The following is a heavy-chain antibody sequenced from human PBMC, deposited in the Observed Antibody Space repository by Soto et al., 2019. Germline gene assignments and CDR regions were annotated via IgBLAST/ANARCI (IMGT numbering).Heavy chain of an antibody. D-gene: IGHD3-3*01. CDR1: GGSFSGYY. V-gene: IGHV4-34*01. CDR2: INHSGST. J-gene: IGHJ6*02. CDR3: ASGLMSMFGVVSPPAV. Sequence: PSETLSLTCAVYGGSFSGYYWSWIRQPPGKGLEWIGEINHSGSTNYNPSLKSRVTISVDTSKNQFSLKLSSVTAADTAVYYCASGLMSMFGVVSPPAVWGQGTTVTVSS.